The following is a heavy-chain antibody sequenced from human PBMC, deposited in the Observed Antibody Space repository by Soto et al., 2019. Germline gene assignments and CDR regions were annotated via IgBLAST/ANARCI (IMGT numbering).Heavy chain of an antibody. V-gene: IGHV4-28*01. CDR3: ARREIQGPIDY. Sequence: QVQLQESGPGLVKPSDTLSLTCAVSGYSISSSNWWGWIRQPPGKGLEWIGYIYYSGTTYYNPSLKSPVTMSVDTCKTQCSLKLTSVTAVDTAVYYCARREIQGPIDYWGQGTLVTVSS. J-gene: IGHJ4*02. D-gene: IGHD1-26*01. CDR1: GYSISSSNW. CDR2: IYYSGTT.